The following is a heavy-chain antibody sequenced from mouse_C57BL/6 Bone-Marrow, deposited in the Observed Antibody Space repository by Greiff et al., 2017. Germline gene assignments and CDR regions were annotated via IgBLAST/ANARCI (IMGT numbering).Heavy chain of an antibody. CDR3: ASENYYGSRGDFDV. CDR1: GYSFTDYN. CDR2: INPNYGTT. D-gene: IGHD1-1*01. J-gene: IGHJ1*03. Sequence: EVKLVESGPELVKPGASVKISCKASGYSFTDYNMNWVKQSNGKSLEWIGVINPNYGTTSYNQKFKGKATLTVDQSSSTAYMQLNSLTSEDSAVYCWASENYYGSRGDFDVWGTGTTVTVSS. V-gene: IGHV1-39*01.